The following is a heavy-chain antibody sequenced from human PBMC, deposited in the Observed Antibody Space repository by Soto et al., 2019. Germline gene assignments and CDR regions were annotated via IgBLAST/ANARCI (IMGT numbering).Heavy chain of an antibody. CDR1: GFTFSSCT. CDR3: ARDPGDLGY. CDR2: ISSSSSYI. D-gene: IGHD3-16*01. J-gene: IGHJ4*02. V-gene: IGHV3-21*01. Sequence: EVQLVESGGGLVKPGGSLRLSCAASGFTFSSCTMNWVRRAPGKGLEWVSSISSSSSYIYYADSVKGRFTISRDDAKNSLYLQMNSLRAEDTAVYYCARDPGDLGYWGQGTLVTVSS.